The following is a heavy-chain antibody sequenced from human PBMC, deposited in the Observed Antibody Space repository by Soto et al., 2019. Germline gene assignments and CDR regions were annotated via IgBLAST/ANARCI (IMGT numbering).Heavy chain of an antibody. V-gene: IGHV3-23*01. Sequence: PWGSLTLSCAASGFTCSSYAMSWVRQAPGKGLEWVSAISGSGGSTYYADSVKGRFTISRDNSKNTLYLQMNSLRAEDTAVYYCAKDQGVGNLAQLIYPVPGDYYHYGMDVWGQGTTVTVSS. CDR2: ISGSGGST. CDR3: AKDQGVGNLAQLIYPVPGDYYHYGMDV. CDR1: GFTCSSYA. D-gene: IGHD2-2*01. J-gene: IGHJ6*02.